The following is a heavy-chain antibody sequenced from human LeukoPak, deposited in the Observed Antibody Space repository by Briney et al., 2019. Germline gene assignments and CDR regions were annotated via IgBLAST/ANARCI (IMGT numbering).Heavy chain of an antibody. CDR3: ARYTDHYYFDY. V-gene: IGHV5-51*01. D-gene: IGHD1-1*01. Sequence: GASLQISCQGFGYIFTSYWIGWVRQLPGKGQEWMGIIYPGDSDTRYSPSFQGQVTISADKSISTAYLQWSSLKASDTAIYYCARYTDHYYFDYWGQGTLVTVSS. CDR1: GYIFTSYW. J-gene: IGHJ4*02. CDR2: IYPGDSDT.